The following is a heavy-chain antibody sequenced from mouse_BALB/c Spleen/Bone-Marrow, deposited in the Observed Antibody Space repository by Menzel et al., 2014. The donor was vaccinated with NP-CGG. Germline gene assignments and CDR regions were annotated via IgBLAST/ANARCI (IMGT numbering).Heavy chain of an antibody. Sequence: VQLQESGAELVRPGASVKLSYKAFGYSFTNYWMNWVKQRPGQGLEWIGMIHPSDSETRLNQKFKDKATLTVDKSSSTAYMQLSSPTSEDSAVYYCARFGNYEGFAYWGQGTLVTVSA. D-gene: IGHD2-1*01. CDR3: ARFGNYEGFAY. CDR2: IHPSDSET. V-gene: IGHV1-74*04. CDR1: GYSFTNYW. J-gene: IGHJ3*01.